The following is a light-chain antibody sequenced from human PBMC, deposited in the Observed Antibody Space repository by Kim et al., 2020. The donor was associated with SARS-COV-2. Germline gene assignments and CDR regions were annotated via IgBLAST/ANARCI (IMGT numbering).Light chain of an antibody. CDR1: QVFSSTY. Sequence: EVVLTQSPGTLSLSPGERATLSCRASQVFSSTYLAWYQQKPGQAPRLLIYGASIRATGIPDRFSGSGSGTDFTLTISRLEPEDFAVYYCQKYGSAPPWTFGQGTKVDIK. CDR2: GAS. V-gene: IGKV3-20*01. CDR3: QKYGSAPPWT. J-gene: IGKJ1*01.